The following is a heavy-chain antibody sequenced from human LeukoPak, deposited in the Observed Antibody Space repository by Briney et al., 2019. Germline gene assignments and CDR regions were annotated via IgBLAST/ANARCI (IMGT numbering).Heavy chain of an antibody. CDR3: ARGGNDYGDSPNQNWSDP. CDR2: IRYDGSNK. CDR1: GFTFSSYG. J-gene: IGHJ5*02. V-gene: IGHV3-30*02. D-gene: IGHD4-17*01. Sequence: PGGSLRLSCAASGFTFSSYGMHWVRQAPGKGLEWVAFIRYDGSNKYYADSVKGRFTISRDNSKNTLYLQMNSLRAEDTAVYYCARGGNDYGDSPNQNWSDPWGQGTLVTVSS.